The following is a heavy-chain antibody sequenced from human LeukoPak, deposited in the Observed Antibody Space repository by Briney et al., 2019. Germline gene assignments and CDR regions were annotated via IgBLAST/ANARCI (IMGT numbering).Heavy chain of an antibody. CDR2: IYHSGST. CDR3: ASPYCSSTSCYIPERAFDI. V-gene: IGHV4-34*01. CDR1: GGSFNGYY. Sequence: PSETLSLTCAVYGGSFNGYYWSWIRQPPGKGLEWIGSIYHSGSTYYNPSLKSRVTISVDTSKNQFSLKLSSVTAADTAVYYCASPYCSSTSCYIPERAFDIWGQGTMVTVSS. D-gene: IGHD2-2*02. J-gene: IGHJ3*02.